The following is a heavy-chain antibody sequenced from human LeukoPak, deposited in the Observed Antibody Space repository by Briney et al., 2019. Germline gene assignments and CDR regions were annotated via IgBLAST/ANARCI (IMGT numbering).Heavy chain of an antibody. D-gene: IGHD2-2*01. CDR3: AKGVGGYCSSTDCRAYDN. CDR2: ISGSGAGT. CDR1: GFIFSSYA. V-gene: IGHV3-23*01. Sequence: GGSLRLSCAASGFIFSSYAMNWGRQAPGKGLEWVSAISGSGAGTYYADSVKGRFTVSRDNSKNTLYLQMNNLRADDSAVYYCAKGVGGYCSSTDCRAYDNWGQGTLVTVSS. J-gene: IGHJ4*02.